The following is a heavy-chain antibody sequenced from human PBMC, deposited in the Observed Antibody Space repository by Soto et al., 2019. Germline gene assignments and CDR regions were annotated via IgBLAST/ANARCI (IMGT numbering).Heavy chain of an antibody. J-gene: IGHJ4*02. CDR2: MNPNSGNT. D-gene: IGHD2-2*01. CDR3: ARGSSIVVVPAATGEVSDFDY. Sequence: QVQLVQSGAEVKKPGASVKVSCKASGYTFTSYDINWVRQATGQGLEWMGWMNPNSGNTGYAQKFQGRVTMTRNTSISTAYMELSRLRSEDTAVYYCARGSSIVVVPAATGEVSDFDYWGQGTLVTVSS. V-gene: IGHV1-8*01. CDR1: GYTFTSYD.